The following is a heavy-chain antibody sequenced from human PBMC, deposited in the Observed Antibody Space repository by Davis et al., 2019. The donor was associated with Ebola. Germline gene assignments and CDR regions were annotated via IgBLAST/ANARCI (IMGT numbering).Heavy chain of an antibody. J-gene: IGHJ6*02. CDR2: IYYSGSP. D-gene: IGHD6-19*01. Sequence: PSETLSLTCTVSGATISGYYWSWIRQPPGKGLEWIGYIYYSGSPKYNPSLKSRVTISVDTSKSQFSLQLSSVTAADTAMYYCARIYSSGWGKYYYYGMDVWGQGTTVSVSS. V-gene: IGHV4-59*01. CDR3: ARIYSSGWGKYYYYGMDV. CDR1: GATISGYY.